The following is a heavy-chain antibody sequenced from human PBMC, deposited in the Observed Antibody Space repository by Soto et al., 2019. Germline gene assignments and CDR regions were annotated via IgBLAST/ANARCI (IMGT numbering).Heavy chain of an antibody. CDR3: TYPSLYSHGMNAFDI. J-gene: IGHJ3*02. V-gene: IGHV2-5*02. CDR2: IYWDDDK. D-gene: IGHD3-10*01. Sequence: QITLQESGPTLVKPTQTLTLTCTFSGFSLTTSGVGVAWIRQPPRKAPEWLALIYWDDDKRYTPSLKTRLTTTRHTSKNHVVLTMTNMLPVHTTPYYCTYPSLYSHGMNAFDISGQGTLVTVSS. CDR1: GFSLTTSGVG.